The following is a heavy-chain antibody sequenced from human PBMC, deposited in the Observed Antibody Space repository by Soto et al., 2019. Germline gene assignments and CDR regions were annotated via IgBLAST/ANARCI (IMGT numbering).Heavy chain of an antibody. V-gene: IGHV4-39*01. Sequence: SETLSLTCTVSGGSISSSNYYWGWIRQPPGKGLEWTGSIYYSGSAYYKPSLKSRVTISVDTSKNQFYLKLSSVTAADTAVYYCASPPVNSGPIDYWGQGTLVTVSS. CDR1: GGSISSSNYY. CDR2: IYYSGSA. CDR3: ASPPVNSGPIDY. D-gene: IGHD6-19*01. J-gene: IGHJ4*02.